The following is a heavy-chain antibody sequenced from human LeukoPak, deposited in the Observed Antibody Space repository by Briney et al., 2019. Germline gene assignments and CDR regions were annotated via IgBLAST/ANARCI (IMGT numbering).Heavy chain of an antibody. CDR1: GGSFSGYY. CDR2: INHSGST. D-gene: IGHD6-13*01. J-gene: IGHJ6*02. V-gene: IGHV4-34*01. Sequence: SETLSLTCAVYGGSFSGYYWSWIRQPPGKGLEWIGEINHSGSTNYNPPLKSRVTISVDTSKNQFSLKLSSVTAADTAVYYCARANSSSWYYYYYGMDVWGQGTTVTVSS. CDR3: ARANSSSWYYYYYGMDV.